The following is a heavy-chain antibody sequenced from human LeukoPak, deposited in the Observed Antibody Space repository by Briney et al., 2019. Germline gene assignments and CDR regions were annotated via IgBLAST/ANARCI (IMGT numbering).Heavy chain of an antibody. CDR2: IKQDGSEK. CDR1: GFTFSSYW. J-gene: IGHJ4*02. D-gene: IGHD3-3*01. CDR3: ARGPITIFGVVIIKGFDY. V-gene: IGHV3-7*01. Sequence: GGSLRLSCAASGFTFSSYWMSWVRQAPGKGLEWVANIKQDGSEKCYVDSVKGRFTISRDNAKNSLYLQMNSLRAEDTAVYYCARGPITIFGVVIIKGFDYWGQGTLVTVSS.